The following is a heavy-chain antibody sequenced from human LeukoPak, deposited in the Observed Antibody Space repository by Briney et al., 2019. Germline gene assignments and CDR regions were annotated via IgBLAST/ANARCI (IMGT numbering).Heavy chain of an antibody. CDR3: AKGYRPQRGEWELPFNWFDP. CDR1: GFTFSSYA. V-gene: IGHV3-23*01. J-gene: IGHJ5*02. Sequence: GGSLRLSCAASGFTFSSYAMSWVRQAPGKGLEWVSAISGSGGSTYYADSVKGRFTISRGNSKNTLYLQMNSLRAEDTAVYYCAKGYRPQRGEWELPFNWFDPWGQGTLVTVSS. CDR2: ISGSGGST. D-gene: IGHD1-26*01.